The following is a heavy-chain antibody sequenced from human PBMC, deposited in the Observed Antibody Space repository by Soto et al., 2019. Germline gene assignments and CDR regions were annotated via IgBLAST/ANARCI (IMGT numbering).Heavy chain of an antibody. Sequence: EVQLLESGGGLGQPGGSLRLSCAASGFTFSSYAMNWVRQAPGKGLEWVSCISDSGDGTYYADSVKGRFTISRDNFKNTLYLQMNSLRAEDTAVYYCAKSIYSQSRSYYSHFTNWGQGTLATVSS. CDR3: AKSIYSQSRSYYSHFTN. J-gene: IGHJ4*02. CDR2: ISDSGDGT. V-gene: IGHV3-23*01. CDR1: GFTFSSYA. D-gene: IGHD3-22*01.